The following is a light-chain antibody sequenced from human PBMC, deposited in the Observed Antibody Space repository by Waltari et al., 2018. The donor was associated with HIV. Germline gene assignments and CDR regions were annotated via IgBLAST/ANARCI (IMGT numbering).Light chain of an antibody. CDR3: CSYAGSYTYVV. CDR2: EVS. J-gene: IGLJ2*01. Sequence: QSALTQPPSASGSAGQSVTISCTGTSSDVGGYNYVSWYQQHPGKAPKLMIFEVSKRPSGVPDRFSGSKSGNTASLTVSGLQAEDEADYYCCSYAGSYTYVVFGGGTKLTVL. V-gene: IGLV2-8*01. CDR1: SSDVGGYNY.